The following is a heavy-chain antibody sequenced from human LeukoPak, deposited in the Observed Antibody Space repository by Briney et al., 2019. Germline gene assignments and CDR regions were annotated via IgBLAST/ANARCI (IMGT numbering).Heavy chain of an antibody. CDR2: ISRTSSNI. Sequence: QAGGSLRLSCAASGFTFSSYSMNWVRQAPGKGLEWVSYISRTSSNIYYADSVKGRFTISRDSAKNSMCLQMNSLRAEDTAVYYCAELGITMIGGVWGKGTTVTISS. CDR1: GFTFSSYS. V-gene: IGHV3-48*01. J-gene: IGHJ6*04. D-gene: IGHD3-10*02. CDR3: AELGITMIGGV.